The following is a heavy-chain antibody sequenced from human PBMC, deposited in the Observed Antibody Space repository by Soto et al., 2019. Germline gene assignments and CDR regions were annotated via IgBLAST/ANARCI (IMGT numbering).Heavy chain of an antibody. D-gene: IGHD3-16*02. CDR2: IYYSGST. V-gene: IGHV4-31*03. CDR3: ARGGGVIAFGVDY. CDR1: GGSISSGGYY. Sequence: QVPLQESGPGLVKPSQTLSLTCTVSGGSISSGGYYWSWIRQHPGKGLEWIGYIYYSGSTYYNPSLKSRVTISVDTSKNQFSLKLSSVTAADTAVYYCARGGGVIAFGVDYWGQGTLVTVSS. J-gene: IGHJ4*02.